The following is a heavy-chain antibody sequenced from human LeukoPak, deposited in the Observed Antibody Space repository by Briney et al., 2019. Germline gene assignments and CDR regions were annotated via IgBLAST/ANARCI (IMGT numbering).Heavy chain of an antibody. CDR3: ARGMTVTTSFDY. D-gene: IGHD4-17*01. CDR1: GGTFSSYA. V-gene: IGHV1-69*05. Sequence: SVKVSCKASGGTFSSYAISWVRQAPGQGLEWMGGIIPIFGTANYAQKVQGRVTIATDESTSTAYMELSSLRSEDTAVYYCARGMTVTTSFDYWGQGTLVTVSS. CDR2: IIPIFGTA. J-gene: IGHJ4*02.